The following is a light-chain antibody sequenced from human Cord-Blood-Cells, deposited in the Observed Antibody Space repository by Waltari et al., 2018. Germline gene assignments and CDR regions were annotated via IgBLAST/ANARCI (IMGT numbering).Light chain of an antibody. CDR1: QGISSG. Sequence: AIRMTQSSSSFSASTGDRVTITCRASQGISSGLAWYQQKPVKAPKLLIFAASTLQSGVPSRFRGSGSGTDFTLTLSCLQSEDFATYYCQQYYSSPWTFGQGTKVEIK. V-gene: IGKV1-8*01. CDR3: QQYYSSPWT. CDR2: AAS. J-gene: IGKJ1*01.